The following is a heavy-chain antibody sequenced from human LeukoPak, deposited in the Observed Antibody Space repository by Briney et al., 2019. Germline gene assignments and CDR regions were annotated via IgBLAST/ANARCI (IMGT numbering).Heavy chain of an antibody. J-gene: IGHJ4*02. CDR2: VYYGGST. Sequence: SETLSLTCTVPGGSISSSSYYWGWIRQPPGKGLEWIGSVYYGGSTYYNPSLKNRVTISVDTSKNHFSLKLSSVTAADTAVYYCARTGLTGYSSGWYPAEVDYWGQGTLVTVSS. D-gene: IGHD6-19*01. V-gene: IGHV4-39*02. CDR3: ARTGLTGYSSGWYPAEVDY. CDR1: GGSISSSSYY.